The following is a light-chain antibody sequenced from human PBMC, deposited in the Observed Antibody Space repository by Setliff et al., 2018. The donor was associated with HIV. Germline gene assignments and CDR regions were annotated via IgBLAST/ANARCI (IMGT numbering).Light chain of an antibody. CDR1: SSDVGGYNY. CDR3: SSYTSSNTVV. CDR2: EVT. Sequence: QSVLTQPASVSGSPGQSITISCTGTSSDVGGYNYVSWYQQHPGKAPKLMIYEVTNRPSGVSDRFSGSKSGNTASLTISGLQAEDEADYYCSSYTSSNTVVFGGGT. V-gene: IGLV2-14*01. J-gene: IGLJ2*01.